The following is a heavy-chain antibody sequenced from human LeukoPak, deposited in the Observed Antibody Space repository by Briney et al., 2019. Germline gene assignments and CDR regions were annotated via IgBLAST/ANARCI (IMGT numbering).Heavy chain of an antibody. CDR2: IWYDGSNK. CDR3: ARDFHGYDDY. J-gene: IGHJ4*02. CDR1: GFTFSSYA. D-gene: IGHD5-12*01. V-gene: IGHV3-33*08. Sequence: GGSLRLSCAASGFTFSSYAMSWVRQAPGKGLEWVAVIWYDGSNKYYADSVKGRFTISRDNSKNTLYLQMNSLRAEDTAVYYCARDFHGYDDYWGQGTLVTVSS.